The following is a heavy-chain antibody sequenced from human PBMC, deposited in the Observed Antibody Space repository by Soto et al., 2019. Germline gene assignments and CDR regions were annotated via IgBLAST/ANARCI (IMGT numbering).Heavy chain of an antibody. CDR3: ARHGPAYYGSGRVSGFDP. J-gene: IGHJ5*02. CDR2: IYYSGRT. CDR1: GGSISSSSYY. D-gene: IGHD3-10*01. Sequence: QLQLQESGPGLVKPSETLSLTCTVAGGSISSSSYYWGWIRQPPGKGLEWIGSIYYSGRTYYNPSRRSRVTISVDTSKTEFSLKLSSVTAADTAVYYCARHGPAYYGSGRVSGFDPWGQGTLVTVSS. V-gene: IGHV4-39*01.